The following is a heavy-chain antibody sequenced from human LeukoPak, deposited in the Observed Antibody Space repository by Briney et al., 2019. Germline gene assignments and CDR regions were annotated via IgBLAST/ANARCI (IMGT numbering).Heavy chain of an antibody. J-gene: IGHJ6*03. CDR1: GFTFSSYE. Sequence: GGSLRLSCAASGFTFSSYEMNWVRQAPGKGLEWVSYISSSGSTIYYADSVKGRFTISRDNAKNSLYLQMNSLRAEDTAVYYCARDTELWPMDVWGKGTTVTISS. V-gene: IGHV3-48*03. CDR3: ARDTELWPMDV. CDR2: ISSSGSTI. D-gene: IGHD5-18*01.